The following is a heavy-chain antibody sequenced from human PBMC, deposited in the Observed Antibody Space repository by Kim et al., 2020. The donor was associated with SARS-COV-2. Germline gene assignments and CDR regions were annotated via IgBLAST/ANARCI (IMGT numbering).Heavy chain of an antibody. CDR3: TTGYYDSSGYYYY. V-gene: IGHV3-15*01. Sequence: YAAHVKGRFTSSRDDSKNTLYLQMNSLKTEDTAVYYCTTGYYDSSGYYYYWGQGTLVTVSS. D-gene: IGHD3-22*01. J-gene: IGHJ4*02.